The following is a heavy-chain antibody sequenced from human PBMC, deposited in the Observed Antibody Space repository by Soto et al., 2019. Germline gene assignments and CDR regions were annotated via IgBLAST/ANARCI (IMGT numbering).Heavy chain of an antibody. CDR3: ARDSRYSGSYFDYYYYGMDV. Sequence: ASVKVSCKASGGTFSSYAISWVRQAPGQGLEWMGGIIPIFGTANYAQKFQGRVTITADKSTSTAYMELSSLRSEDTAVYYCARDSRYSGSYFDYYYYGMDVWGQGTTVTVSS. CDR1: GGTFSSYA. CDR2: IIPIFGTA. J-gene: IGHJ6*02. D-gene: IGHD1-26*01. V-gene: IGHV1-69*06.